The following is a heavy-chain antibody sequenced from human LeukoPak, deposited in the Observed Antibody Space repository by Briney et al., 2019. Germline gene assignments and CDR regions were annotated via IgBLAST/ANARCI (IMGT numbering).Heavy chain of an antibody. J-gene: IGHJ3*02. V-gene: IGHV1-69*06. CDR1: GGTFSSYA. D-gene: IGHD6-13*01. Sequence: SVSVSCKASGGTFSSYAISWVRQAPGQGLEWMGGIIPIFGTANYAQKFQGRVTITADKSTSTAYMELSSLRSEDTAVYYCARDLPYSSSWHDAFDIWGQGTMVTVSS. CDR3: ARDLPYSSSWHDAFDI. CDR2: IIPIFGTA.